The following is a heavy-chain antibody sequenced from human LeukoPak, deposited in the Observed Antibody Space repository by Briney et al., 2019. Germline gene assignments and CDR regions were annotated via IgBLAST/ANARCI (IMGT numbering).Heavy chain of an antibody. CDR3: ARDSRSGSYSYYYIDV. CDR1: GFSFDDYV. V-gene: IGHV3-9*01. Sequence: GGAPRLSRVASGFSFDDYVMHWVRRAPRKGPEWGSVISWSSISVAYPDSVRGRFTISRDNAKSSLYLQMNSLRAEDTALYYCARDSRSGSYSYYYIDVWGIGTTVTVSS. D-gene: IGHD3-10*01. J-gene: IGHJ6*03. CDR2: ISWSSISV.